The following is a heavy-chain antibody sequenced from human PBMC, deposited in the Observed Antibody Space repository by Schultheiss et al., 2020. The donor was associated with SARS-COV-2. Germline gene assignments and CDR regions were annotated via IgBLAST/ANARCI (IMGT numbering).Heavy chain of an antibody. CDR1: GYSISSVYY. J-gene: IGHJ6*02. Sequence: SETLSLTCAVSGYSISSVYYWGWIRQPPGKGLEWIGEINHSGSTNYNPSLKSRVTISVDTSKNQFSLKLSSVTAADTAVYYCARDPYYYYGMDVWGQGTTVTVSS. CDR2: INHSGST. CDR3: ARDPYYYYGMDV. V-gene: IGHV4-38-2*02.